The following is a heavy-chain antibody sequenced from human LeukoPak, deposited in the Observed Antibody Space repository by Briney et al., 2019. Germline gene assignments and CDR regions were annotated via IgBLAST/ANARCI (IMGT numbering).Heavy chain of an antibody. V-gene: IGHV1-2*02. CDR2: INPNSGGT. CDR1: GYTFTVYY. Sequence: ASVRVSFKASGYTFTVYYMHWVRQAPGQGLEWMGWINPNSGGTNYAQKFQGRVTMTRDTSISTAYMELSRLRSDDTAVYYCAKFCSSTSCQADYWGQGTLVTVSS. D-gene: IGHD2-2*01. J-gene: IGHJ4*02. CDR3: AKFCSSTSCQADY.